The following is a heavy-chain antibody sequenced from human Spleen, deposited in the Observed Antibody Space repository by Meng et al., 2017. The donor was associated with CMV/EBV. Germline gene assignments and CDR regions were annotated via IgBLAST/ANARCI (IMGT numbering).Heavy chain of an antibody. J-gene: IGHJ4*02. V-gene: IGHV1-18*01. Sequence: SGDTLTKYGIVWERQAPGQGLEWMGVSSGYKGNTKYAQKVQGRVNMTTDTATTTAYMELRSLRSDDTAVYYGAREGETQRGYYSPFDYWGPGTLVTVSS. CDR2: SSGYKGNT. D-gene: IGHD2/OR15-2a*01. CDR1: GDTLTKYG. CDR3: AREGETQRGYYSPFDY.